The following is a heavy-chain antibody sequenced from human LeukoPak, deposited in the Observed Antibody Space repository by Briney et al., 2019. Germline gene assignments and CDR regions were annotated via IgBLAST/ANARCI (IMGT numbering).Heavy chain of an antibody. CDR1: GYTINSYA. V-gene: IGHV7-4-1*02. J-gene: IGHJ3*02. CDR2: INTNTGNP. Sequence: ASVKVSCKASGYTINSYAMNWVRQAPGQGLEWVAWINTNTGNPTYAQGFTGRFVFSLDTSISTAYLHISGLKAEDTAVYYCARDGLRSCTSSSCYPGEDAFDIWGQGTMVTVSS. D-gene: IGHD2-2*01. CDR3: ARDGLRSCTSSSCYPGEDAFDI.